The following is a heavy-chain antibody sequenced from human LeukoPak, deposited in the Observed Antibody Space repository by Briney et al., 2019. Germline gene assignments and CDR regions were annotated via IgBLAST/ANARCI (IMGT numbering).Heavy chain of an antibody. CDR1: GFTFSNYW. J-gene: IGHJ3*02. D-gene: IGHD2-21*02. Sequence: GGSLRLSCEGSGFTFSNYWMTWVRQAPGKGLEWVANIKTVGSEKHYADSVEGRFTISRDNAKNSLYLQMNSLRVEDTAVYYCARDLDTYVVLTAYDTFDIWGQGTMVTVAS. CDR2: IKTVGSEK. V-gene: IGHV3-7*01. CDR3: ARDLDTYVVLTAYDTFDI.